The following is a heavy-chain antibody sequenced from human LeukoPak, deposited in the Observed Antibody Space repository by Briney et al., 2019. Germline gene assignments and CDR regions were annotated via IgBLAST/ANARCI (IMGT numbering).Heavy chain of an antibody. D-gene: IGHD4-11*01. CDR2: INGDGSAK. CDR1: GFTFSSYW. V-gene: IGHV3-7*01. J-gene: IGHJ4*02. Sequence: SGGSLRLSCAAPGFTFSSYWMTWVRRAPGKGLEWVANINGDGSAKNYVDSVKGRFTISRDNAQNSLYLQMSSLRVEDTAVYFCAKDAYSKSDYWGQGTLVTVSS. CDR3: AKDAYSKSDY.